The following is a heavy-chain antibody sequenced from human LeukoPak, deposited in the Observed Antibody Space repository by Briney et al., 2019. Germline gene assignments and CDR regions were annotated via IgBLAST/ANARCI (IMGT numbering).Heavy chain of an antibody. CDR1: GFTFSSYA. CDR2: ISGRGDST. CDR3: AKGAGYSSNWNFDY. D-gene: IGHD6-13*01. J-gene: IGHJ4*02. Sequence: GGSLRLSCAASGFTFSSYAMSWVRQAPGKGLEWVSTISGRGDSTYYADSVKGRFTISRDNSRNTLYLQMNSLRLEDTAGYYCAKGAGYSSNWNFDYWGQGTLVTVSS. V-gene: IGHV3-23*01.